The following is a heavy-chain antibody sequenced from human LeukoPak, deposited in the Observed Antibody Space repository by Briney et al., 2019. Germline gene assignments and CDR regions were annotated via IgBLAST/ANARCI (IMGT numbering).Heavy chain of an antibody. V-gene: IGHV3-7*01. CDR1: GINFRGYW. J-gene: IGHJ4*02. D-gene: IGHD5-12*01. Sequence: GGSLRLSCAVSGINFRGYWMAWVRQAPGKGLEWVANMKQDGSEKYYVDSVKGRSTISRDNARNSLYLEMNSLRVEDTAVYYCARDLGHTGYDLYDYWGQGTLVTASS. CDR3: ARDLGHTGYDLYDY. CDR2: MKQDGSEK.